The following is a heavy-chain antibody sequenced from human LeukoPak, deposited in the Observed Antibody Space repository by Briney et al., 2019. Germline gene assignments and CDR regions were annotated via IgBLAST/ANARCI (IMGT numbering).Heavy chain of an antibody. D-gene: IGHD6-13*01. Sequence: ASVKVSCKVSGDTLTELSIHWVRQAPGKGLEWMGGFDPEDGETIYAQKFQGRVTMTEDTSTDTAYMELSSLRSEDTAVYYCATERSSWYKNWFGPWGQGTLVTVSS. CDR2: FDPEDGET. CDR1: GDTLTELS. V-gene: IGHV1-24*01. J-gene: IGHJ5*02. CDR3: ATERSSWYKNWFGP.